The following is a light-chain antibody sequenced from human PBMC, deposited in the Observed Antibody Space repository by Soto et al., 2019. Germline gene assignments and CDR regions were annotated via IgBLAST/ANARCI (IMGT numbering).Light chain of an antibody. V-gene: IGKV4-1*01. CDR2: WAS. J-gene: IGKJ2*01. Sequence: DIVMTQSPDSLVVSLGERATINCKSSQSVEYNSNNKNYLAWYQQKPGQPPKLLIYWASTRESGVPDRFSGSGSGTDFTLTIRSLQTEDVAVYYCQQYYSSPQTFGQGTKLEIK. CDR1: QSVEYNSNNKNY. CDR3: QQYYSSPQT.